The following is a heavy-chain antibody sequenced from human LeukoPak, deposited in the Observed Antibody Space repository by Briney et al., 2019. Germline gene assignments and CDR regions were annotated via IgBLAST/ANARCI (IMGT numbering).Heavy chain of an antibody. D-gene: IGHD3-10*01. J-gene: IGHJ5*02. Sequence: SETLSLTCTVSGASISSGSYYWNWIRQTPGKGLEWIGYIYYNGDTHYNPSLNSRLSMSVDTPNKQFSLNLRSVTAADTAVYYCVRGPYGSSISNWFDPWGQGLLVTVSS. CDR1: GASISSGSYY. V-gene: IGHV4-61*01. CDR3: VRGPYGSSISNWFDP. CDR2: IYYNGDT.